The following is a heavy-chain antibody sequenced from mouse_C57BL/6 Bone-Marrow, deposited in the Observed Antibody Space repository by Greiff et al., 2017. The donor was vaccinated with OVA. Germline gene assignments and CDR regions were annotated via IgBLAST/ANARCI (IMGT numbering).Heavy chain of an antibody. V-gene: IGHV14-4*01. Sequence: EVQLQQPGAELVRPGASVKLSCTASGFNITDDYMHWVKQRPEQGLEWIGCIYPGNGDTKYASKFQGKATITADTSSNTAYLQLSSLTSEDSAVYYSTSYGNFDYWGQGTTLTVSS. CDR2: IYPGNGDT. D-gene: IGHD2-1*01. CDR1: GFNITDDY. J-gene: IGHJ2*01. CDR3: TSYGNFDY.